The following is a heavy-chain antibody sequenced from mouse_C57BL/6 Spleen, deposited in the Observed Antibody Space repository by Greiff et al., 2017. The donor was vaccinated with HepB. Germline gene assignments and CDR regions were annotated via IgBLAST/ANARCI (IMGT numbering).Heavy chain of an antibody. Sequence: EVQLQQSGPELVKPGASVKISCKASGYSFTDYNMNWVKQSNGKSLEWIGVINPNYGTTSYNQKFKGKATLTVDQSSSTAYMQLNSLTSEDSAVYYCAKGYGYDGDYYAMDYWGQGTSVTVSS. V-gene: IGHV1-39*01. CDR3: AKGYGYDGDYYAMDY. D-gene: IGHD2-2*01. CDR2: INPNYGTT. CDR1: GYSFTDYN. J-gene: IGHJ4*01.